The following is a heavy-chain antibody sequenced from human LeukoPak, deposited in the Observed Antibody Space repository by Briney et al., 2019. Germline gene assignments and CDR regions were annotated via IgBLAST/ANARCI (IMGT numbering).Heavy chain of an antibody. CDR1: GFTFSSYG. CDR2: IPYDGSNK. V-gene: IGHV3-30*03. CDR3: ARDLSATRYFDY. J-gene: IGHJ4*02. Sequence: GGSLRLSCAASGFTFSSYGMYWVRQAPGKGLEWVAVIPYDGSNKYYADSVKGRFTISRDNSKNTLYLQMNSLRAEDTAVYYCARDLSATRYFDYWGQGTLVTVSS. D-gene: IGHD3-16*02.